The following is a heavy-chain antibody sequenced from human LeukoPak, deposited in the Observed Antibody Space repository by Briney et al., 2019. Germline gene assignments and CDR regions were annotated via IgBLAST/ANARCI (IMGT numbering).Heavy chain of an antibody. J-gene: IGHJ5*02. CDR3: ARVPNWFDP. V-gene: IGHV3-74*01. CDR1: GFTFSSYW. Sequence: GGSLRLSCAASGFTFSSYWMHWVRQAQGKGLVWVSRINSHGSVTNYADSVKGRFTISRDNAKNTLYLQMNSLRGEDTAVYYCARVPNWFDPWGQGTLVTVPS. CDR2: INSHGSVT.